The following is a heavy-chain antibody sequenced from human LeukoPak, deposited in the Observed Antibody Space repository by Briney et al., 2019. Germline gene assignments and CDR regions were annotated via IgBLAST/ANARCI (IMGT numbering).Heavy chain of an antibody. CDR3: TREGVYAPDPSSYHRDAFDI. CDR2: ISAYNGNT. D-gene: IGHD3-16*02. Sequence: ASVKVSCNASGYTFTSYGISWVRQAPGQGLEWMGWISAYNGNTNYAQKLQGRVTMTTDTSTNTAHMELRRLESGDTAVYYCTREGVYAPDPSSYHRDAFDIWGQGTVVIVSS. CDR1: GYTFTSYG. J-gene: IGHJ3*02. V-gene: IGHV1-18*01.